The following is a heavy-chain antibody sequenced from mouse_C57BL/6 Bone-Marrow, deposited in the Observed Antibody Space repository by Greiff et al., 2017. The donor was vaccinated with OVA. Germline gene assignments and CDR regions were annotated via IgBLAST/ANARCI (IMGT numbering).Heavy chain of an antibody. CDR2: IWSGGST. Sequence: QVQLQQSGPGLVQPSQSLSITCTVSGFSLTSYGVHWVRQSPGKGLEWLGVIWSGGSTDYNAAFISRLSISKDNSKSQVFFKMNSLQADDTAIYYCAIGVAYYSNYWYFDVWGTGTTVTVSS. J-gene: IGHJ1*03. D-gene: IGHD2-5*01. CDR3: AIGVAYYSNYWYFDV. V-gene: IGHV2-2*01. CDR1: GFSLTSYG.